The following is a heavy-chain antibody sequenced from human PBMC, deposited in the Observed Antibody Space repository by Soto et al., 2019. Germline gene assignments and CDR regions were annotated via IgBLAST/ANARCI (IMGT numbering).Heavy chain of an antibody. D-gene: IGHD1-26*01. V-gene: IGHV4-59*08. CDR3: ARRYGGNLDY. CDR2: IYYSGST. CDR1: GGSISSYY. Sequence: SETLSLTCTVSGGSISSYYWSWIRQPPGKGLEWIGYIYYSGSTDYNPSLKSRVTISVDTSKNHFSLKLSSVTAADTAVYYCARRYGGNLDYWGQGTLVTVSS. J-gene: IGHJ4*02.